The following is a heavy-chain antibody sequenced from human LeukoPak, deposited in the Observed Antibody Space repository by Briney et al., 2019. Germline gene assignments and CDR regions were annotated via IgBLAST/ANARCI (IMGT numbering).Heavy chain of an antibody. CDR3: AKDRTRLDY. V-gene: IGHV3-23*01. J-gene: IGHJ4*02. CDR1: GFTFTSSA. Sequence: GGSLRLSCAASGFTFTSSAMTWVREAPGKGLEWVSAISGSGGATYYADSVKGRFTISRDNSKNTLYLQMDSLRAEDTAVYYCAKDRTRLDYWGQGTLVTVSS. CDR2: ISGSGGAT.